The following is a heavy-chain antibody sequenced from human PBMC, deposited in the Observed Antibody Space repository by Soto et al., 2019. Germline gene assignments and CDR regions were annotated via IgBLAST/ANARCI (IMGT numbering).Heavy chain of an antibody. J-gene: IGHJ6*02. Sequence: RASVKVSCKASGGTFSSYAISWVRQAPGQGLEWMGGIIPIFGTANYAQKFQGRVTITADESTSTAYMELSSLRSEDTAVYYCAASIGTYCSGGSCYSNYYYYGMDVWGQGTTVTVSS. CDR3: AASIGTYCSGGSCYSNYYYYGMDV. CDR1: GGTFSSYA. V-gene: IGHV1-69*13. CDR2: IIPIFGTA. D-gene: IGHD2-15*01.